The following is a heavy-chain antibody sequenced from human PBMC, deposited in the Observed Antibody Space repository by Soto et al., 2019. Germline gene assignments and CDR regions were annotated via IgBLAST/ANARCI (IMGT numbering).Heavy chain of an antibody. CDR3: ATTQKGYNWNYFDH. D-gene: IGHD1-20*01. CDR1: GASISGSYYY. Sequence: SETLSLTCAVSGASISGSYYYWAWLRQSPGKGPEWIESVFYTGFTSYTPSLESRVSVSVDTSKSQFSLKLSAVTAADTAVYYCATTQKGYNWNYFDHWGQGALVTVSS. J-gene: IGHJ4*02. CDR2: VFYTGFT. V-gene: IGHV4-39*01.